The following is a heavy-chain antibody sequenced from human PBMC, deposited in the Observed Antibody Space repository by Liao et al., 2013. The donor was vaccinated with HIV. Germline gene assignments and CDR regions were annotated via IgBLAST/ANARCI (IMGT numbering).Heavy chain of an antibody. CDR2: INHSGST. CDR1: GGSISSSSYY. CDR3: ARAYPLYCSTTSCYQNWFDP. Sequence: QLQLQESGPGLVKPSETLSLTCTVSGGSISSSSYYWGWIRQPPGKGLEWIGEINHSGSTNYNPSLKSRVTISVDTSKNQFSLKLSSVTAADTAVYYCARAYPLYCSTTSCYQNWFDPWGQGTLVTVSS. J-gene: IGHJ5*02. D-gene: IGHD2-2*01. V-gene: IGHV4-39*07.